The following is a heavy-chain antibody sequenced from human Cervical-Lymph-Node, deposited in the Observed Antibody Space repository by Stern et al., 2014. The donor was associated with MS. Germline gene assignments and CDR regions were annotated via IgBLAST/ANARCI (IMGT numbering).Heavy chain of an antibody. J-gene: IGHJ3*02. CDR3: ASQI. V-gene: IGHV3-30*01. Sequence: VQLVESGGGVVQPGRSLRLSCAASGFIFSTYAMHWVRQPQGEGLEWVAVVSSDGANTYFADSVKGRFTISRDNSKNTLYLQMNSLKIEDTAIYYCASQIWGQGTMVTVSS. CDR2: VSSDGANT. CDR1: GFIFSTYA.